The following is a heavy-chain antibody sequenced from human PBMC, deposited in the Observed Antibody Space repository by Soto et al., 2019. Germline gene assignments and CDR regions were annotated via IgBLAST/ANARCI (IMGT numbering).Heavy chain of an antibody. J-gene: IGHJ6*02. V-gene: IGHV4-30-4*01. CDR2: IYYSGST. Sequence: SETLSLTCTVSGGSISSGDYCWSWIRQPPGKGLEWIGYIYYSGSTYYNPSLKGRVTISVDTSKNQFSLKLSSVTAADTAVYYCASTPVYYYYGMDVWGQGTTVTVSS. CDR3: ASTPVYYYYGMDV. CDR1: GGSISSGDYC.